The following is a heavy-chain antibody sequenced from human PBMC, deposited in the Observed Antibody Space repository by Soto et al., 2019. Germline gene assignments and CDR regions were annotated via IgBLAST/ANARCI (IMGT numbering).Heavy chain of an antibody. V-gene: IGHV1-8*01. CDR2: MNPNSGNT. D-gene: IGHD3-3*01. CDR1: GYTXSSYD. J-gene: IGHJ4*02. CDR3: ERGLSYDFWSGYYLNFDY. Sequence: SXKVSYKASGYTXSSYDSNLVRQATGQGLEWMGWMNPNSGNTGYAQKFQGRVTMNRNTSISTAYMELSSLRSEDTAVYYCERGLSYDFWSGYYLNFDYWGQGTLGTVSS.